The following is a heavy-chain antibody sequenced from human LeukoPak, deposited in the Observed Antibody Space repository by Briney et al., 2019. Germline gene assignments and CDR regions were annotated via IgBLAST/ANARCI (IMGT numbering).Heavy chain of an antibody. CDR3: AKDVTDWGSRIDY. V-gene: IGHV3-23*01. D-gene: IGHD7-27*01. CDR2: ISGSVAST. J-gene: IGHJ4*02. Sequence: STISGSVASTSYADSVKGRFTISRDNSKNTLYLQMSSLRAEDTAIYYCAKDVTDWGSRIDYWGQGTLVTVSS.